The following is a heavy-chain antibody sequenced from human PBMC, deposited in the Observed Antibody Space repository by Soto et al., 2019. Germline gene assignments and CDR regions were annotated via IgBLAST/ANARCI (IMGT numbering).Heavy chain of an antibody. V-gene: IGHV3-11*01. CDR3: ARGELNWYFDL. D-gene: IGHD1-7*01. Sequence: QVQLVESGGGLVKPGGSLRLSCAASGFTFSDYYMSWIRQSPGKGLEWVSDISSRDNTIYYADSVKGRFTISRDNAKNSLYLQMNSLRAEDTAVYYCARGELNWYFDLWGRGILVTVSS. CDR1: GFTFSDYY. CDR2: ISSRDNTI. J-gene: IGHJ2*01.